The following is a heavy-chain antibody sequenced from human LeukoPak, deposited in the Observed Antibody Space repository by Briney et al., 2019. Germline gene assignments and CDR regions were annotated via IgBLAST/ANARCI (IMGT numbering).Heavy chain of an antibody. Sequence: GGSLRLSCAASGFTFSDYYMSWMRQAPGKGLEWVSYISSSGSTIYYADSVKGRFTISRDNAKNSPYLQMNSLRAEDTAVYDCARGDYYDSSGYEGAAFDIWGQGTMVTVSS. J-gene: IGHJ3*02. V-gene: IGHV3-11*04. CDR3: ARGDYYDSSGYEGAAFDI. CDR1: GFTFSDYY. D-gene: IGHD3-22*01. CDR2: ISSSGSTI.